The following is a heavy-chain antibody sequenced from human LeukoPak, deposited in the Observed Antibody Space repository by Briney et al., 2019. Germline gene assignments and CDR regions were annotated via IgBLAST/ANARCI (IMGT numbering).Heavy chain of an antibody. CDR1: GFTFSNYA. J-gene: IGHJ4*02. D-gene: IGHD3-9*01. CDR2: ISGRDSGT. Sequence: GASLRLSCAASGFTFSNYAMSWVRQAPGKGLEWVSAISGRDSGTYYADSVKGRFTISRDNSRHTLYLQMNSLRAEDTAVYYCAKWGDYDILTGYYDSDYWGQGTQVTVSS. CDR3: AKWGDYDILTGYYDSDY. V-gene: IGHV3-23*01.